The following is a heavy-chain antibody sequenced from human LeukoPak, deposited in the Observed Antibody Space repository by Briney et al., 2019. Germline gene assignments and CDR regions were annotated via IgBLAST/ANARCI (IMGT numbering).Heavy chain of an antibody. D-gene: IGHD2-15*01. V-gene: IGHV3-30-3*01. CDR3: ANSLGRGGPDAFDI. Sequence: GRSLRLSCAASGFTFSSYAMHWVRQAPGKGLEWVAIISYDGSNKYYADSVKGRFTISRDNSKNTLYLQMNSLRAEDTAVYYCANSLGRGGPDAFDIWGQGTMVTVSS. CDR1: GFTFSSYA. CDR2: ISYDGSNK. J-gene: IGHJ3*02.